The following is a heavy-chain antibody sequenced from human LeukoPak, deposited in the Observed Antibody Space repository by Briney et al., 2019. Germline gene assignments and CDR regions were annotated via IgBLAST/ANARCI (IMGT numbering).Heavy chain of an antibody. Sequence: GGSLRLSCAASGFTFSSYSMSWVRQAPGEGLEWVSTISNSGDATYYADSVKGRFTISRDNSKNTLYLQMNSLRAEDTAVYYCAKAPPYKKYFDYWGQGTLVTVSS. D-gene: IGHD1-1*01. CDR2: ISNSGDAT. V-gene: IGHV3-23*01. CDR1: GFTFSSYS. CDR3: AKAPPYKKYFDY. J-gene: IGHJ4*02.